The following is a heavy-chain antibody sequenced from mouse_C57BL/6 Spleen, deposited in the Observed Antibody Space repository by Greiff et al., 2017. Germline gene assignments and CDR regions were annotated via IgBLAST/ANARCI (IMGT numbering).Heavy chain of an antibody. D-gene: IGHD2-4*01. V-gene: IGHV6-3*01. CDR3: TGEGIYYDYDWFAY. CDR2: IRLKSDNYAT. Sequence: EVQLVESGGGLVQPGGSMKLSCVASGFTFSNYWMNWVRQSPEKGLEWVAQIRLKSDNYATHYAESVKGRFTISRDDSKSSVYLQMNNLRAEDTGIYYCTGEGIYYDYDWFAYWGQGTLVTVSA. J-gene: IGHJ3*01. CDR1: GFTFSNYW.